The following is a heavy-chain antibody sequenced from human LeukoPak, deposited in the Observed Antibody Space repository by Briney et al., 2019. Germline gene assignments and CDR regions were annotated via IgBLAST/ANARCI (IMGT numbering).Heavy chain of an antibody. CDR2: IYYSGST. V-gene: IGHV4-61*01. CDR1: GGSVSSGSYY. CDR3: ARGNAYCGADCYSPVYFDY. J-gene: IGHJ4*02. Sequence: PSETLSLTCTVSGGSVSSGSYYWSWIRQPPGKGLEWIGYIYYSGSTNYNPSLKSRVTMSVDTSNNQFSLKLSSVTAADTAVYYCARGNAYCGADCYSPVYFDYWGQGTLVTVSS. D-gene: IGHD2-21*02.